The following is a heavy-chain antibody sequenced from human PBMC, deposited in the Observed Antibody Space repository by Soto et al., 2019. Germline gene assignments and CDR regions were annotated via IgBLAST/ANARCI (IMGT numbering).Heavy chain of an antibody. J-gene: IGHJ1*01. CDR2: ISYDGSNK. D-gene: IGHD6-19*01. V-gene: IGHV3-30-3*01. CDR3: ARDRYSSGWTPYFQH. CDR1: GFTFSSYA. Sequence: QVQLVESGGGVVQPGRSLRLSCAASGFTFSSYAMHWVRQAPGKGLEWVAVISYDGSNKYYADSVKGRFTISRDNSKNTLYLQMNSPRAEDTAVYYCARDRYSSGWTPYFQHWGQGTLVTVSS.